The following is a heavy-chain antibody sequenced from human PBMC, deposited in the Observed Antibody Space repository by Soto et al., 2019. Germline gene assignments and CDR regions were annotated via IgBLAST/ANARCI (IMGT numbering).Heavy chain of an antibody. CDR3: ARWWSGSRQGFDP. V-gene: IGHV4-31*03. D-gene: IGHD3-3*01. Sequence: QVQLQESGPGLVKPSQTLSLTCTVSGGSISSGDYYWSWIRQHPGKGLGWIGYIYYSGSTYYNRSLMSRVTISVDTSKDQFSLKLSSVTAADTAVYSCARWWSGSRQGFDPWGQGTLVTVSS. J-gene: IGHJ5*02. CDR2: IYYSGST. CDR1: GGSISSGDYY.